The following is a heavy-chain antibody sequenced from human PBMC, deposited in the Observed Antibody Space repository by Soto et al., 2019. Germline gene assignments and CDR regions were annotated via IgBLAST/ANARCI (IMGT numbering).Heavy chain of an antibody. CDR2: IIPIFGTA. CDR1: GGTFSSYA. D-gene: IGHD2-2*02. Sequence: SVKVSCKASGGTFSSYAISWVRQAPGQGLEWMGGIIPIFGTANYAQKFQGRVTITADESTSTAYMELSSLRSEDTAVYYCARDEYCSSTSCYKGYGMDVWGQGTTITVSS. CDR3: ARDEYCSSTSCYKGYGMDV. V-gene: IGHV1-69*13. J-gene: IGHJ6*02.